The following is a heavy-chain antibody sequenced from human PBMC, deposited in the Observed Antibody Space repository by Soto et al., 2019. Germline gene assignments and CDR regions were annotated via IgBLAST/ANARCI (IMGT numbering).Heavy chain of an antibody. CDR1: GGTFSDYA. CDR2: IVPRFGSS. CDR3: ARDRIQLRLGKYSFNGMDV. V-gene: IGHV1-69*06. D-gene: IGHD3-16*01. Sequence: QVQLVQSGAEMRKPGSSLRVSCKASGGTFSDYAFSWVRQAPGQGLEWMGGIVPRFGSSNYAQNFGGMVTITADTSSSTVYMGLSSLRFDDTAVYCCARDRIQLRLGKYSFNGMDVWGQGTTIIVSS. J-gene: IGHJ6*02.